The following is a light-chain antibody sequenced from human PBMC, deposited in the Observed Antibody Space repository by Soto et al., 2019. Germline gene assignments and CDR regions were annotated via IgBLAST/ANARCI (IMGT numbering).Light chain of an antibody. CDR1: QSVSSY. Sequence: IVLTQSPATLSLSPGERATLACRASQSVSSYLAWYQHKPGQAPRLLIYDPSNMATGIPARFSGSGPGTDSPLTITSLEHEDFAVYYCQQRYDWPRGITFGQGTRLEIK. CDR2: DPS. J-gene: IGKJ5*01. CDR3: QQRYDWPRGIT. V-gene: IGKV3-11*01.